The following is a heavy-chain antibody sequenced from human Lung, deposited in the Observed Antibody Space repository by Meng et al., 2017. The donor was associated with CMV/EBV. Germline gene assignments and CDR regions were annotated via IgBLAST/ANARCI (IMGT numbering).Heavy chain of an antibody. V-gene: IGHV1-2*02. CDR3: ATLPPVAARYDYSGFDV. J-gene: IGHJ6*02. Sequence: SVKVSCKASGYTFTDYYMHWVRQAPGQGLEWMGWSNPDSGGTNYVQKFHDRVTLHRDTSIRTAYMELRRLTSNDWAVYYCATLPPVAARYDYSGFDVWGQGTXVTVSS. CDR2: SNPDSGGT. CDR1: GYTFTDYY. D-gene: IGHD6-19*01.